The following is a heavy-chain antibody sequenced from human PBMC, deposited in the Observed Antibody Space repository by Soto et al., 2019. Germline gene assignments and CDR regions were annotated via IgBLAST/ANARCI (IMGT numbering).Heavy chain of an antibody. Sequence: TLSLTCAFSGGSISSGGYCWRWIRQPPGKGLEWIGYVYHSGSTYYNPSLKSRVTISVDRSKNQSSLKLSSVTAADTAVYYCARGGDGDYNYWGQGTLVTVSS. CDR2: VYHSGST. CDR3: ARGGDGDYNY. J-gene: IGHJ4*02. CDR1: GGSISSGGYC. V-gene: IGHV4-30-2*01. D-gene: IGHD4-17*01.